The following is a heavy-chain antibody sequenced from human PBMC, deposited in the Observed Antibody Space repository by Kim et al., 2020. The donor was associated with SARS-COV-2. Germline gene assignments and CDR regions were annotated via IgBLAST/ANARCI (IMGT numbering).Heavy chain of an antibody. V-gene: IGHV3-30*18. Sequence: GGSLRLSCAASGFTFSSYGMHWVRQAPGKGLEWVAVISYDGSNKYYADSVKGRFTISRDNSKNTLYLQMNSLRAEDTAVYYCAKDLVGAALDYWGQGTLV. J-gene: IGHJ4*02. CDR1: GFTFSSYG. CDR3: AKDLVGAALDY. D-gene: IGHD2-15*01. CDR2: ISYDGSNK.